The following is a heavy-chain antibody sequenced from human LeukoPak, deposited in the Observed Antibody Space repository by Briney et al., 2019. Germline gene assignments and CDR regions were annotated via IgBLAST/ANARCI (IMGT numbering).Heavy chain of an antibody. Sequence: PSETLSLTCTVSGGSISSGGYYWSWIRQHPGKGLEWIGYIYYSGSTYYNLSLKSRVTISVDTSKNQFSLKLSSVTAADTAVYYCARDYDSSGYYYSWGQGTLVTVSS. CDR3: ARDYDSSGYYYS. CDR2: IYYSGST. V-gene: IGHV4-31*03. J-gene: IGHJ4*02. CDR1: GGSISSGGYY. D-gene: IGHD3-22*01.